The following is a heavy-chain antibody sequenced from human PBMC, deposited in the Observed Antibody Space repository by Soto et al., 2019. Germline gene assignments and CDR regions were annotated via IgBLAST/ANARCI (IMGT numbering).Heavy chain of an antibody. D-gene: IGHD3-22*01. V-gene: IGHV4-31*03. CDR2: IYYSGST. CDR3: ARVDYYDSSGYNKVFYY. J-gene: IGHJ4*02. Sequence: QVQLQESGPGLVKPSQTLSLTCTVSGGSISSGGYYWSWIRQHPGKGLEWIGYIYYSGSTYYNPSLKSRVTISVDSSKNQFSLKLRSVTAADTAVYYCARVDYYDSSGYNKVFYYWGQGTLVTVSS. CDR1: GGSISSGGYY.